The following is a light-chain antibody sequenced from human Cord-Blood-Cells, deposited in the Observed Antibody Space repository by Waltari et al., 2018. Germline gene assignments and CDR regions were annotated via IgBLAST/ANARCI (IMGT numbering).Light chain of an antibody. Sequence: EIVLTQSPATLSLSPGERATLSCSASQSVSSYLSWYQQKPGQAPRLLIYDASNRATCIPARCSGSVSGTDFTLTISSLEPEDFAVYYCQQRSNWPLYTFGQGTKLEIK. J-gene: IGKJ2*01. V-gene: IGKV3-11*01. CDR3: QQRSNWPLYT. CDR1: QSVSSY. CDR2: DAS.